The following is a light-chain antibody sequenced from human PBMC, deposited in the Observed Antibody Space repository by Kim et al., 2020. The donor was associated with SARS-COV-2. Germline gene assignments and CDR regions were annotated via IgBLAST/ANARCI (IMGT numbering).Light chain of an antibody. CDR2: EVS. CDR3: SSYAGSNNLV. Sequence: GRSGTISCTGTSSDVGGYNYVSWYQRHPGKAPKLMIYEVSKRPSGVPDRFSGSKSGNTASLTVSGLQAEDEADYYCSSYAGSNNLVFGGGTQLTVL. J-gene: IGLJ3*02. CDR1: SSDVGGYNY. V-gene: IGLV2-8*01.